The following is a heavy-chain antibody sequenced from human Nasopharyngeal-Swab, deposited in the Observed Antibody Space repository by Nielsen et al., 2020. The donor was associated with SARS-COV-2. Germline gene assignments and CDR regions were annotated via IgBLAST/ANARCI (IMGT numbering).Heavy chain of an antibody. J-gene: IGHJ3*02. D-gene: IGHD4-23*01. Sequence: GESLKISCAASGFTFDSYAMSWARQAPGKGLEWVSSISGSGGTTYYADSVKDRFTISRDNSKNTLYLQLSSLRAEDTAVYYCARDPDGGNVWEDAFDIWGQGTMVTVSS. CDR2: ISGSGGTT. CDR3: ARDPDGGNVWEDAFDI. CDR1: GFTFDSYA. V-gene: IGHV3-23*01.